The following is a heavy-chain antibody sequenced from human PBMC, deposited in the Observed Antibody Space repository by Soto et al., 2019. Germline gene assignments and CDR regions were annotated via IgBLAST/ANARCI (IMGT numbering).Heavy chain of an antibody. CDR1: GGPISSYY. CDR2: IYYSGST. CDR3: ARLGYVDDY. D-gene: IGHD2-2*01. V-gene: IGHV4-59*01. Sequence: QVQLQESGPGLVKPSETLSLTCTVSGGPISSYYWSWIRQPPGKGLEWIGYIYYSGSTNYNPSLKSRVTISVDTSKNQFSLKLSSVTAADTAVYYCARLGYVDDYWGQGTQVTVSS. J-gene: IGHJ4*02.